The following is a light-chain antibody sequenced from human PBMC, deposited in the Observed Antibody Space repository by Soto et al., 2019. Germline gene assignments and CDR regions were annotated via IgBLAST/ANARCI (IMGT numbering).Light chain of an antibody. J-gene: IGKJ1*01. CDR2: AAS. V-gene: IGKV3-20*01. CDR3: QQYGSSPRT. CDR1: QSVSSY. Sequence: EIVLTQSPATLSLSPGERATLSCRASQSVSSYLAWYQQKPGQAPRLLIYAASRRATGIPDRFSGSGSGTDFTLTISGLEPEDFAVYYCQQYGSSPRTFGQGTKVDIK.